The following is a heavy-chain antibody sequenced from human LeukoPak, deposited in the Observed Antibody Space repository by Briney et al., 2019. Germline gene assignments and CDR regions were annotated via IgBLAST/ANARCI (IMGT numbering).Heavy chain of an antibody. CDR3: AREGGVDYVWGSLDY. CDR2: ISSSSSTI. D-gene: IGHD3-16*01. V-gene: IGHV3-48*04. J-gene: IGHJ4*02. Sequence: GGSLRLSCAASGFTFSSYSMNWVRQAPGKGLEWVSYISSSSSTIYYADSVKGRFTISRDNAKNSLYLQMNSLRAEDTAVYYCAREGGVDYVWGSLDYWGQGTLVTVSS. CDR1: GFTFSSYS.